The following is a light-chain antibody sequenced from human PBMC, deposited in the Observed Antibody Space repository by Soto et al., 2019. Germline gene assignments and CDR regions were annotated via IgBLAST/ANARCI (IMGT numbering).Light chain of an antibody. CDR3: QQYYTTPYT. J-gene: IGKJ2*01. CDR2: WAS. CDR1: QNVLYSSNNKNY. Sequence: DIVMTQSPDSLAVSLGEGATINCKSSQNVLYSSNNKNYLAWYQQKPGQPPKLLIYWASTRESGVPDRFSGSGSGTDFTLTISSLQAEDVAVYYCQQYYTTPYTFGQGTKLEIK. V-gene: IGKV4-1*01.